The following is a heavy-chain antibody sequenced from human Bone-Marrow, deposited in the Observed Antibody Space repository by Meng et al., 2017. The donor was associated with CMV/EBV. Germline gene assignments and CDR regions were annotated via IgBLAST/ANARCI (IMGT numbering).Heavy chain of an antibody. D-gene: IGHD4-17*01. CDR1: GYTFTGYY. CDR3: ARDLDYGDYASDY. CDR2: INPNSGGT. J-gene: IGHJ4*02. V-gene: IGHV1-2*02. Sequence: VERVKSGAEGKKPGASVKVSCKASGYTFTGYYMHWVRQAPGQGLEWMGWINPNSGGTNYAQKFQGRVTMTRDTSISTAYMELSRLRSDDTAVYYCARDLDYGDYASDYWGQGTLVTVSS.